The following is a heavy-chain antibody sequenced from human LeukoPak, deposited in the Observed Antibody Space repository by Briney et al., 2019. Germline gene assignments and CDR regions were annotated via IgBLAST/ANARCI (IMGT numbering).Heavy chain of an antibody. Sequence: SETLSLTCTVSGGSISSYYWSWIRQPPGKGLEWIGYIYYSGSTNYNPSLKSRVTISVDTSKNQFSLKLSSVTAADTAVYYCARHGGGHWFDPWGQGTLVTVSS. V-gene: IGHV4-59*08. D-gene: IGHD3-10*01. J-gene: IGHJ5*02. CDR1: GGSISSYY. CDR3: ARHGGGHWFDP. CDR2: IYYSGST.